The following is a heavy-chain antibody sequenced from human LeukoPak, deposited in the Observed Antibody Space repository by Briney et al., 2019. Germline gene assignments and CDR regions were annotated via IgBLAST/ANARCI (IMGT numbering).Heavy chain of an antibody. V-gene: IGHV3-74*01. Sequence: PGGSLRLSCAASGFTFSSYWMHWVRQAPGKGLVWVSRTNSDGKTTRYADSAKGRFTISRDNAKNTLYLQMNSLRAEDTAVYYCARGLVPGFLDYWGQGTPVTVSS. CDR2: TNSDGKTT. CDR3: ARGLVPGFLDY. CDR1: GFTFSSYW. D-gene: IGHD4-11*01. J-gene: IGHJ4*02.